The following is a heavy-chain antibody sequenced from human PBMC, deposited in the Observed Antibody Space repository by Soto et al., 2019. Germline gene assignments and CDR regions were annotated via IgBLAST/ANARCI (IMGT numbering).Heavy chain of an antibody. V-gene: IGHV1-69*01. CDR2: IIPIFGTA. D-gene: IGHD3-22*01. J-gene: IGHJ4*02. CDR1: GGTFSSYA. Sequence: QVQLVQSGAEVKKPGSSVKVSYKASGGTFSSYAISWVRQAPGQGLEWMGGIIPIFGTANYAQKFQGRVTITADESTSTAYMELSSLRSEDTAVYYCARDSTYYYDSSGYYHFDYWGQGTLVTVSS. CDR3: ARDSTYYYDSSGYYHFDY.